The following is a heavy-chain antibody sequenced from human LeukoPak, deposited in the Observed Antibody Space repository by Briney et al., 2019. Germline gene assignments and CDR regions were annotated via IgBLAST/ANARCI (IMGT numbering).Heavy chain of an antibody. CDR1: GFTFSSYS. Sequence: GGSLRLSCAASGFTFSSYSMNWVRQAPGKGLEWVSCISSSSSTIYHADSVKGRFTISRDNAKNSLYLQMNSLRAEDTAVYYCAREEQLGPFDYWGQGTLVTVSS. CDR3: AREEQLGPFDY. V-gene: IGHV3-48*01. D-gene: IGHD6-6*01. CDR2: ISSSSSTI. J-gene: IGHJ4*02.